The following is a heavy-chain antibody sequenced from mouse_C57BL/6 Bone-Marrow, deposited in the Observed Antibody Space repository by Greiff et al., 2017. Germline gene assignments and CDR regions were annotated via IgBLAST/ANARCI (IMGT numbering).Heavy chain of an antibody. Sequence: EVKVVESGGDLVKPGGSLKLSCAASGFTFSSYGMSWVRQTPDKRLEWVATISSGGSYTYYPDSVKGRFTISRDNAKNTLYLQMSSLKSEDTAMYYCATPHYGEDYWGQGTTLTVSS. J-gene: IGHJ2*01. CDR2: ISSGGSYT. D-gene: IGHD1-2*01. CDR3: ATPHYGEDY. V-gene: IGHV5-6*01. CDR1: GFTFSSYG.